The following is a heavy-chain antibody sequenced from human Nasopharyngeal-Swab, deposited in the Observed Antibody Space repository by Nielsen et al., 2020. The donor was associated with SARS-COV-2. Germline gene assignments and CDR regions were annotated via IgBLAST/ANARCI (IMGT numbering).Heavy chain of an antibody. CDR1: GFTFSSYG. CDR3: AKEGAVAGLDY. CDR2: ISYDGSNK. D-gene: IGHD6-19*01. Sequence: GGSLRLSYAASGFTFSSYGMHWVRQAPGKGLEWVAVISYDGSNKYYADSVKGRFTISRDNSKNTLYLQMNSLRAEDTAVYYCAKEGAVAGLDYWGQGTLVTVSS. V-gene: IGHV3-30*18. J-gene: IGHJ4*02.